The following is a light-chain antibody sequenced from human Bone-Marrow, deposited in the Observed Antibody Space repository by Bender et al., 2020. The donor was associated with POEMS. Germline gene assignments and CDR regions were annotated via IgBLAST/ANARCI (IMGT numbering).Light chain of an antibody. Sequence: QSVLTQPPSASGTPGQSVTISCSGTSSNFGNNAANWYQHVPGTAPKLLIYSNNQRPSGVPDRFSASSSGTSASLAISGLHADDEADYYGSSWDDRLNGWVFGGGTKLTVL. V-gene: IGLV1-44*01. CDR1: SSNFGNNA. CDR2: SNN. CDR3: SSWDDRLNGWV. J-gene: IGLJ3*02.